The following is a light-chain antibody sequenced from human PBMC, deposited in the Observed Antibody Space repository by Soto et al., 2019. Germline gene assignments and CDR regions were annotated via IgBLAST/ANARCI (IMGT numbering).Light chain of an antibody. V-gene: IGKV3-20*01. CDR3: QQYGSSPRT. Sequence: TQSPGTLSLSPGGRATLSCRASQSVSSSFLAWYQQRPGQAPRLLIFGASSRATGIPDRFSGSGSGTDFTLTISRLEPEDFAVYYCQQYGSSPRTFGQGTKVDIK. J-gene: IGKJ1*01. CDR2: GAS. CDR1: QSVSSSF.